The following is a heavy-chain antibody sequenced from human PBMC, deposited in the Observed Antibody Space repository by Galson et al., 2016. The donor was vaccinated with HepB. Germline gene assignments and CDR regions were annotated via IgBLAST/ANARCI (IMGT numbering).Heavy chain of an antibody. CDR3: ATQYCSGGSCYSAAPGYWYFDL. J-gene: IGHJ2*01. D-gene: IGHD2-15*01. CDR1: GFTFSSFA. Sequence: SLRLSCAASGFTFSSFAMRWVRQAPGKGLEWVSGISDNSGGTYYADSVKGRFTISRDNAKNSLYLQMNSLRDEDTAVYYCATQYCSGGSCYSAAPGYWYFDLWGRGTLVTVSS. CDR2: ISDNSGGT. V-gene: IGHV3-23*01.